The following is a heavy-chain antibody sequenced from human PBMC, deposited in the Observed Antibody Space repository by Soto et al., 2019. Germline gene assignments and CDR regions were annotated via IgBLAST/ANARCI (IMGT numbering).Heavy chain of an antibody. D-gene: IGHD5-12*01. CDR2: TYYRSKWYN. CDR3: ASSSGVATFYRGNEYYFDY. V-gene: IGHV6-1*01. CDR1: GDSVSSNSAA. Sequence: KQSQTLSLTCAISGDSVSSNSAAWNWIRQSPSRGLEWLGRTYYRSKWYNDYAVSVKSRITINPDTSKNQFSLQLNSVTPEDTAVYYCASSSGVATFYRGNEYYFDYWGQGTLVTVSS. J-gene: IGHJ4*02.